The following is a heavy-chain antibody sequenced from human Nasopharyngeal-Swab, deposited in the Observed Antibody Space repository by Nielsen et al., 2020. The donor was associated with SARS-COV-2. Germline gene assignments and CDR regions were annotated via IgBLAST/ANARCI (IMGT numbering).Heavy chain of an antibody. CDR1: GFTFRSYS. Sequence: GEALKISCEASGFTFRSYSMNWVRQAPGKGREWISYISGSTNTIYYADSVKGRFTISRDNAENLLYLHMTSLRDDDTAVYYCAREWNWDDAFDYWGQGTLVTVYS. D-gene: IGHD1-1*01. CDR2: ISGSTNTI. V-gene: IGHV3-48*02. CDR3: AREWNWDDAFDY. J-gene: IGHJ4*02.